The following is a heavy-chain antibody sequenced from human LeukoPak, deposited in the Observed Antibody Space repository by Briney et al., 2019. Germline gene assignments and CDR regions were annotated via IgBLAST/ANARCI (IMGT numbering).Heavy chain of an antibody. Sequence: GGSLRLSCAASGFTFSNYWMSWVRQAPGRGLEWVANIKQDGSERYYVDSVKGRSTVSRDNAKNSLYLQMNSLRAEDTAVYSCARDGVSGYTTSWYDYWGQGTLVTLSS. J-gene: IGHJ4*02. CDR2: IKQDGSER. V-gene: IGHV3-7*01. D-gene: IGHD6-13*01. CDR3: ARDGVSGYTTSWYDY. CDR1: GFTFSNYW.